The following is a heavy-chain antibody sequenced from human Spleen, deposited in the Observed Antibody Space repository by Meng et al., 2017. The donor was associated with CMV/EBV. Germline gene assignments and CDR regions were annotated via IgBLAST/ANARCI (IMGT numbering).Heavy chain of an antibody. Sequence: EVQLVESGGVVVQPGGSLRLSCAASGFTFDDYTMHWVRQAPGKGLEWVSLISWDGGSTYYADSVKGRFTISRDNSKNSLYLQMNSLRTEDTALYYCAKDHYPFTMIVPFDPWGQGTLVTVAS. CDR1: GFTFDDYT. CDR3: AKDHYPFTMIVPFDP. CDR2: ISWDGGST. D-gene: IGHD3-22*01. J-gene: IGHJ5*02. V-gene: IGHV3-43*01.